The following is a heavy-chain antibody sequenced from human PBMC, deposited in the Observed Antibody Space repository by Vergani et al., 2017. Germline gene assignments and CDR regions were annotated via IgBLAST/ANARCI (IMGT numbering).Heavy chain of an antibody. CDR2: IIPLFGTA. Sequence: QVQLVQSGAEVKKPGSSVKVSCKASGGTFSSYAISWVRQAPGQGLEWMGRIIPLFGTANYAQKFQGRVTITADESTSTAYMELSSLRSEDTAVYYCARAQYYYDSSGPYYFDYWGQGTLVTVSS. V-gene: IGHV1-69*13. J-gene: IGHJ4*02. CDR3: ARAQYYYDSSGPYYFDY. CDR1: GGTFSSYA. D-gene: IGHD3-22*01.